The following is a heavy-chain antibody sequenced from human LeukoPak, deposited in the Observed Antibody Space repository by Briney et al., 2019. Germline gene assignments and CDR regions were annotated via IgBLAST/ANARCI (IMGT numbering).Heavy chain of an antibody. CDR2: ISGSGGST. CDR1: GFTFSSYA. D-gene: IGHD3-22*01. V-gene: IGHV3-23*01. Sequence: GGSLRLSCAASGFTFSSYAMSWVRRAPGKGLEGVSAISGSGGSTYYADSVKGRFTISRDNSKNTLYLQMNSLRAEDTAVYYCAKALRGSGYFFDYWGQGTLVTVSS. CDR3: AKALRGSGYFFDY. J-gene: IGHJ4*02.